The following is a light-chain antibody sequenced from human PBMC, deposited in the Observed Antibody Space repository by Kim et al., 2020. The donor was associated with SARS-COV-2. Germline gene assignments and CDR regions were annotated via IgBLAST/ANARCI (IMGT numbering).Light chain of an antibody. CDR3: ATWDDSLNGRL. CDR2: NNN. CDR1: RSNIGSNS. J-gene: IGLJ3*02. Sequence: QSELTQPPSASGTPGQRVTISCSGSRSNIGSNSVYWYQQLPGTAPKLLIYNNNQRPPGVPDRFSGSKSGTSASLAISGLQSEDEADYYCATWDDSLNGRLFGGGTKVTVL. V-gene: IGLV1-44*01.